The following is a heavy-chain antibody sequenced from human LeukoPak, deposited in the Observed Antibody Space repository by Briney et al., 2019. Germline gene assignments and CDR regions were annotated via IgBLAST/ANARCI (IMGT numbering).Heavy chain of an antibody. CDR1: GFTFSNYW. CDR3: ARRYGSGSYVHFEY. J-gene: IGHJ4*02. D-gene: IGHD3-10*01. Sequence: GGSLRLSCAASGFTFSNYWMNWVRQAPGKGLEWVANIKQDGSEKDYVDSVKGRFTISRDNAKNSLYLQMNSLRAEDTALYYCARRYGSGSYVHFEYWGQGTLVTVSS. V-gene: IGHV3-7*01. CDR2: IKQDGSEK.